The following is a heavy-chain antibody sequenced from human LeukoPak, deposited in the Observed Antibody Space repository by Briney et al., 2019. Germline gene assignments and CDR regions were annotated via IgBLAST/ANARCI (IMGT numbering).Heavy chain of an antibody. V-gene: IGHV3-64D*08. CDR2: IPDNGDNT. D-gene: IGHD1-26*01. CDR3: IKDLSGTWSFDY. J-gene: IGHJ4*02. Sequence: GGSLRLSCSASGFTFSVHYMHWVRQAPGKGLEYVSTIPDNGDNTCYADSVKGRFIISRDNSKNTLYLQMNSLRVEDTAVYYCIKDLSGTWSFDYWGQGTLLIVSS. CDR1: GFTFSVHY.